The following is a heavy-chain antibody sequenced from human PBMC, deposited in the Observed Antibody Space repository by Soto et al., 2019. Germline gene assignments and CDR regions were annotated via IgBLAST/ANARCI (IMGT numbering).Heavy chain of an antibody. D-gene: IGHD3-3*01. CDR3: XKGEYYEFRSGHTLFDF. CDR2: ISHDGTNI. CDR1: GLTLSIPW. Sequence: GGSLRISCAASGLTLSIPWMDWVRQVQGKGLVWVSRISHDGTNIGYADSVKGRFTISRDIGKNTLYLQMNSLTADDTAVYSCXKGEYYEFRSGHTLFDFCGLRILGSGSS. J-gene: IGHJ4*02. V-gene: IGHV3-74*01.